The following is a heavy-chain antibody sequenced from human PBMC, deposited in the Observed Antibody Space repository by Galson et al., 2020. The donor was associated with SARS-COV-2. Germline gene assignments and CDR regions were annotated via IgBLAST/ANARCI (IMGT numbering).Heavy chain of an antibody. V-gene: IGHV4-31*03. CDR3: ARVSGAYDTEY. CDR2: IQSSGST. Sequence: SETLSFTCTVSGDSVSSAGYYWSWLRQHPGKGPEWIGYIQSSGSTYYNPSLKSRVTISADPSKTHFSLALSSVTAADTADYYCARVSGAYDTEYWGQGILVIVSS. CDR1: GDSVSSAGYY. J-gene: IGHJ4*02. D-gene: IGHD1-26*01.